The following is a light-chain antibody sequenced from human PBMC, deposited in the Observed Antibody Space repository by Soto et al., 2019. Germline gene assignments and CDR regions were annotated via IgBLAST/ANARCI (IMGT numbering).Light chain of an antibody. Sequence: QSVLTQPPSVSGAPGQRVTISCTGSSSNIGPGYDVHWYQQFPGTAPKLLIYGNSNRPSGVPDRFSGSKSGTSASLAITGLQAEDEADYYCCSYVGSYTYVFGTGTKVTVL. V-gene: IGLV1-40*01. CDR1: SSNIGPGYD. CDR3: CSYVGSYTYV. CDR2: GNS. J-gene: IGLJ1*01.